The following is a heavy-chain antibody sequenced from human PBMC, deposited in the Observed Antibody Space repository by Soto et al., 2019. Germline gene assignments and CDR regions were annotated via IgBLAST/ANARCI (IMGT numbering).Heavy chain of an antibody. Sequence: GGSLRLSCAASGFTFSTYSMNWVRQSPGKGLEWVSYISSSSSTVYYADSVRGRFTISRDNAKNSLYLQMNSLRAEDTAVYYCTTDGHGSGRDPPNWGQGTLVTVSS. CDR2: ISSSSSTV. CDR1: GFTFSTYS. V-gene: IGHV3-48*01. D-gene: IGHD3-10*01. CDR3: TTDGHGSGRDPPN. J-gene: IGHJ4*02.